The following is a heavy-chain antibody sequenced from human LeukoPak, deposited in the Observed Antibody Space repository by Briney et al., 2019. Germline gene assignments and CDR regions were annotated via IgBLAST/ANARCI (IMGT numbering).Heavy chain of an antibody. CDR2: ISGDGGST. D-gene: IGHD4-17*01. J-gene: IGHJ4*02. Sequence: QPGGSLRLSCAASGFTFDDYAMHWVRQAPGKGLEWVSLISGDGGSTYYADSVKGRFTISRDNSKNSLYLQMNSLRTEDTALYYCAKTTVTTISPDSDPDFDCWGQGTLVTVSS. V-gene: IGHV3-43*02. CDR3: AKTTVTTISPDSDPDFDC. CDR1: GFTFDDYA.